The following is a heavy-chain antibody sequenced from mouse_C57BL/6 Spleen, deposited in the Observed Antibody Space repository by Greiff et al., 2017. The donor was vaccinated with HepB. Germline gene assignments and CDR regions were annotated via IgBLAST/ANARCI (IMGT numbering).Heavy chain of an antibody. Sequence: QVQLQQSGAELVKPGASVKISCKASGYAFSSYWMNWVKQRPGKGLEWIGQIYPGDGDTNYNGKFKGKATLTADKSSSPAYMQLSSLTSEDSAVYFCARRGGYGNPYYAMDYWGQGTSVTVSS. CDR3: ARRGGYGNPYYAMDY. J-gene: IGHJ4*01. CDR1: GYAFSSYW. V-gene: IGHV1-80*01. CDR2: IYPGDGDT. D-gene: IGHD2-1*01.